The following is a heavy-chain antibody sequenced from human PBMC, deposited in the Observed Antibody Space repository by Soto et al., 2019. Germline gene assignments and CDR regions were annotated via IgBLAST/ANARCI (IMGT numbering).Heavy chain of an antibody. D-gene: IGHD5-12*01. CDR3: AREAARVATATYMDV. Sequence: QVQLQQWGAGLLKPSETLSLTCAVYGGSFSGYYWSWIHQPPGKGLEWIGEINHSGSTNYNPSLKSRVTISVDTSKNQFSLKLSSVTAADTAVYYCAREAARVATATYMDVWGKGTTVTVSS. CDR2: INHSGST. J-gene: IGHJ6*03. V-gene: IGHV4-34*01. CDR1: GGSFSGYY.